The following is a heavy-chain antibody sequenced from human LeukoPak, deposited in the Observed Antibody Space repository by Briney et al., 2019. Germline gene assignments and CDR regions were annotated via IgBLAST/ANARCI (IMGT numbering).Heavy chain of an antibody. CDR1: GFTFSSYS. J-gene: IGHJ4*02. D-gene: IGHD5-12*01. Sequence: PGGSLRLSCAASGFTFSSYSMNWVRQAPGKGLEWVSSISSSSSYIYYADSAKGRFTISRDNAKNSLYPQMNSLRAEDTAVYYCARDGNLVATRAYFDYWGQGTLVTVSS. V-gene: IGHV3-21*01. CDR2: ISSSSSYI. CDR3: ARDGNLVATRAYFDY.